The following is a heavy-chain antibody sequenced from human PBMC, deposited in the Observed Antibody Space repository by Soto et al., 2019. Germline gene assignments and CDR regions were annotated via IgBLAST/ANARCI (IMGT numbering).Heavy chain of an antibody. CDR2: IWYDGSNN. V-gene: IGHV3-33*01. Sequence: QVQLVESGGGVVQPGRSLRLSCAASGFTFSSYGMHWVRQAPGKGLEWVAVIWYDGSNNYYVEYVNGRFNLSRDNSTNTLYPQMNSQRAEDTAVYYCARDRGYGSGFDYWGQGTLVTVSS. J-gene: IGHJ4*02. D-gene: IGHD3-10*01. CDR1: GFTFSSYG. CDR3: ARDRGYGSGFDY.